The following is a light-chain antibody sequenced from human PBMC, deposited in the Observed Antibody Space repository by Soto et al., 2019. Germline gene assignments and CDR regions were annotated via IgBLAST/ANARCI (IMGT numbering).Light chain of an antibody. CDR3: SSYTSSSTLVV. CDR2: EVS. J-gene: IGLJ2*01. CDR1: SSDVGSYDY. Sequence: QSVLIQPPSVSGSPGQSVTISCTGTSSDVGSYDYVSWYQQHPGKAPKLMIYEVSNRPSGVSNRFSGSKSGNTASLTISGLQAEDEADYYCSSYTSSSTLVVFGGGTKLTVL. V-gene: IGLV2-14*01.